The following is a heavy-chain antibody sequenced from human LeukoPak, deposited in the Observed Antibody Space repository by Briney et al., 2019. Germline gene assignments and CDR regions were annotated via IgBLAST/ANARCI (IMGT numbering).Heavy chain of an antibody. CDR1: GGSISNLNYY. J-gene: IGHJ3*02. CDR2: IYASGST. Sequence: SETLSLTCTVSGGSISNLNYYWSWIRQPAGKGLEWIGRIYASGSTNYNPSLKSRVTISADTSKNQFSLKLSSVTAADTAVYYCARPSTYYYDSSGHGAFDIWGQGTMVTVSS. CDR3: ARPSTYYYDSSGHGAFDI. V-gene: IGHV4-61*02. D-gene: IGHD3-22*01.